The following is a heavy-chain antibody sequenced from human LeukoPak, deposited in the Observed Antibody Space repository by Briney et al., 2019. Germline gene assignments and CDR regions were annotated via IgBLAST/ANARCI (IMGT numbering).Heavy chain of an antibody. CDR1: GGSISSSSYC. CDR2: IYYSGST. D-gene: IGHD3-16*02. V-gene: IGHV4-39*01. J-gene: IGHJ4*02. Sequence: SETLSLTCTVSGGSISSSSYCWGWIRQPPGKGLEWIGSIYYSGSTYYNPSLKSRVTISVDTSKNQFSLKLSSVTAADTAVYYCARCVDYDYVWGSYRLEYYFDYWGQGTLVTVSS. CDR3: ARCVDYDYVWGSYRLEYYFDY.